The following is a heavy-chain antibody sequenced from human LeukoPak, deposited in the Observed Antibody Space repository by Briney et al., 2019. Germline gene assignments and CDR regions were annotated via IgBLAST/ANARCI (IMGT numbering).Heavy chain of an antibody. CDR1: GGSISSSSYY. Sequence: SQTLSLTCTVSGGSISSSSYYWGWIRQPPGKGLEWIGSIYYSGSTYYNPSLKSRVTISVDTSKNQFSLKLSSVTAADTAVYYCARQSGYSYGGDYFDYWGQGTLVTVSS. J-gene: IGHJ4*02. CDR2: IYYSGST. V-gene: IGHV4-39*01. CDR3: ARQSGYSYGGDYFDY. D-gene: IGHD5-18*01.